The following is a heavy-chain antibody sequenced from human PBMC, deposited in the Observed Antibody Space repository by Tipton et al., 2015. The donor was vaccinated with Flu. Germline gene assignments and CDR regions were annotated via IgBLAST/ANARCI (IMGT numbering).Heavy chain of an antibody. D-gene: IGHD4-11*01. CDR3: ASATTVTTSGMDV. V-gene: IGHV4-59*01. Sequence: TLSLTCAVYGGSLSGYYLSWLRQPPGKGLEWIGYIYYSGSTNYNPPLKSRVTISVDTSKNQFSLQLNSVTAADTAVYYCASATTVTTSGMDVWGQGTTVTVSS. CDR1: GGSLSGYY. J-gene: IGHJ6*02. CDR2: IYYSGST.